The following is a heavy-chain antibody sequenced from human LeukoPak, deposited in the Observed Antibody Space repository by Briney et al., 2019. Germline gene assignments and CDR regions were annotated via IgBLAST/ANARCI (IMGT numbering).Heavy chain of an antibody. Sequence: QTGGSLRLSCAASGFTFSIYWMSWVRQAPGKGLEWVANIKQDGSEEYYVDSVKGRFTISRDNAKNSLYLQMNSLRIEDSAIYYCAREDGIVGTTSAFDIWGQGTMVTVSS. D-gene: IGHD1-26*01. V-gene: IGHV3-7*01. CDR2: IKQDGSEE. J-gene: IGHJ3*02. CDR1: GFTFSIYW. CDR3: AREDGIVGTTSAFDI.